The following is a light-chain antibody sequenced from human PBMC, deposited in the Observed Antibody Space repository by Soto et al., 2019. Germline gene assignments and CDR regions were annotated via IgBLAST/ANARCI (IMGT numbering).Light chain of an antibody. CDR3: AAWDDSLSGLV. CDR2: GNN. Sequence: QSVLTQPPSTSGTPGQRVTISCSGSSSNIGSNYVYWYQQLPGTAPKVLIYGNNQRPSGVPDRFSGSKSGTSASLAISGLRSEDGADYYCAAWDDSLSGLVFGGGTKLTVL. J-gene: IGLJ2*01. CDR1: SSNIGSNY. V-gene: IGLV1-47*01.